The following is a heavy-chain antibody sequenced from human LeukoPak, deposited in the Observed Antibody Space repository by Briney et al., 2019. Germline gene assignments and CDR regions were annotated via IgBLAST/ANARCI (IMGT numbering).Heavy chain of an antibody. CDR2: INSDGSST. Sequence: GGSLRLSCAASGFTFSSYWMHWLRQAPGKGLVWVSRINSDGSSTSYADSVKGRFTISRDNAKNTLYLQMNSLRAEDTAVYYCAGFWGYYYGMDVWGQGATVTVSS. CDR3: AGFWGYYYGMDV. CDR1: GFTFSSYW. V-gene: IGHV3-74*01. J-gene: IGHJ6*02. D-gene: IGHD3-16*01.